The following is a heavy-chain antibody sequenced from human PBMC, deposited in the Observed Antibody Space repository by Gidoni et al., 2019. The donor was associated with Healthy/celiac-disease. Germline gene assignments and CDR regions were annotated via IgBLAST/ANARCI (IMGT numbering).Heavy chain of an antibody. CDR1: GGSFSGYY. J-gene: IGHJ5*02. CDR3: ATSVIVVVPAAILGWFDP. CDR2: INHSGST. V-gene: IGHV4-34*01. Sequence: QVQLQQWGAGLLKPSETLSLTCAVYGGSFSGYYWSWIRQPPGKGLEWIGEINHSGSTNYNPSLKSRVTISVDTSKNQFSLKLSSVTAADTAVYYCATSVIVVVPAAILGWFDPWGQGTLVTVSS. D-gene: IGHD2-2*02.